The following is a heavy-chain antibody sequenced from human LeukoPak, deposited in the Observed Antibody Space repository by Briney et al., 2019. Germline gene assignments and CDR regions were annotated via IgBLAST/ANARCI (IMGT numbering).Heavy chain of an antibody. CDR2: ISYDGSNK. CDR1: GFTFSNAW. Sequence: GGSLRLSCAASGFTFSNAWMSWVRQAPGKGLEWVAVISYDGSNKYYADSVKGRFTISRDNSKNTLYLQMNSLRAEDTAVYYCAKDLGRGYGMDVWGQGTTVTVSS. J-gene: IGHJ6*02. V-gene: IGHV3-30*18. CDR3: AKDLGRGYGMDV. D-gene: IGHD1-26*01.